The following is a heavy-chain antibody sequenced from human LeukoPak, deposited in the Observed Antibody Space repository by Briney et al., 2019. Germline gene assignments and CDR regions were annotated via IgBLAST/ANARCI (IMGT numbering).Heavy chain of an antibody. D-gene: IGHD4-17*01. CDR3: ARVPITTVTGYYYYYGMDV. Sequence: SETLSLTCAVYGGSFSGYYWSWIRQPPGKGLEWIGEINHSGNTNYNPSLKSRVTISVDTSKNQFSLKLNSVTAADTAVYYCARVPITTVTGYYYYYGMDVWGQGTTVTVSS. CDR2: INHSGNT. J-gene: IGHJ6*02. CDR1: GGSFSGYY. V-gene: IGHV4-34*01.